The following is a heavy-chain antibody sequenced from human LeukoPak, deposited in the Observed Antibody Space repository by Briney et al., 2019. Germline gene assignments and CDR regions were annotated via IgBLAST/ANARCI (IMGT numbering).Heavy chain of an antibody. Sequence: PGGSLRLSCATSGFTFSSNGLHWVSQAPGKGLEWVAFIRYDGSNECYADSVKGRFTISRDNSKNTLYLQMNSLRTEDTAVYYCAKTGYSGSAYGTWYFDYWGQGTLVSVSS. D-gene: IGHD5-12*01. CDR3: AKTGYSGSAYGTWYFDY. J-gene: IGHJ4*02. V-gene: IGHV3-30*02. CDR1: GFTFSSNG. CDR2: IRYDGSNE.